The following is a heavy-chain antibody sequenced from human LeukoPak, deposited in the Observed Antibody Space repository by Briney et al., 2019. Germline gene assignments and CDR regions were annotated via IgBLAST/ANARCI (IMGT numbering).Heavy chain of an antibody. CDR1: GFTFSNAW. V-gene: IGHV3-15*01. D-gene: IGHD3-10*01. CDR2: IKSKTDGGTT. CDR3: TAEVVRGSFDI. Sequence: SGGSLRLSCAASGFTFSNAWMSWVRQAPGKGLEWVGRIKSKTDGGTTDYAAPVKGRFTISRDDSKNTLYLQMNSLKTEDTAVYYCTAEVVRGSFDIWGQGTMVTVSS. J-gene: IGHJ3*02.